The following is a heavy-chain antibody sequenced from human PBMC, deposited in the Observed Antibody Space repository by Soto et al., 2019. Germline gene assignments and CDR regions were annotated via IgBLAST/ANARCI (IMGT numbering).Heavy chain of an antibody. Sequence: ASVKVSCKPSGYTFTAYFIHWVRQAPGQGLEWMGWISPKSGGANYAQRFQDWVTMTWDTSINSANMEMTRLRSDDTAVYYCATGRKDGYVGXHGMDVWGQ. V-gene: IGHV1-2*04. CDR3: ATGRKDGYVGXHGMDV. D-gene: IGHD5-12*01. CDR2: ISPKSGGA. J-gene: IGHJ6*02. CDR1: GYTFTAYF.